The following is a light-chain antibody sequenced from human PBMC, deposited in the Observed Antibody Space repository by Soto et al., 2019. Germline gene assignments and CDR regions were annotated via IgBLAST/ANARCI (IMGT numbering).Light chain of an antibody. CDR3: QQYRIYLT. V-gene: IGKV1-5*03. CDR2: KAS. Sequence: DIQMTQSPSTLSASVGDRVTITCRASQSIDSWLAWYQQKPGKAPKLLIYKASSLESGVPSRFSGSGSGTEFTLTISRLQPDDFATYYWQQYRIYLTFGQGTKVEIK. J-gene: IGKJ1*01. CDR1: QSIDSW.